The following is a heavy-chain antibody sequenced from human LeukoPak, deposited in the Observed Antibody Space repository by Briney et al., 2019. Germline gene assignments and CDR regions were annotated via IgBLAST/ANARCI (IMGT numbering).Heavy chain of an antibody. V-gene: IGHV4-59*01. CDR1: GGSISSYY. J-gene: IGHJ6*03. CDR2: VDHTGST. D-gene: IGHD1-1*01. CDR3: ARGRVSSSTWYSTYYYYFYMDV. Sequence: SETLSLTCTVSGGSISSYYWSWIRQPPGKGLEWIGYVDHTGSTNFNPSLNGRVSISRDTTKNLFSLRLRSVTAADTAVYFCARGRVSSSTWYSTYYYYFYMDVWGKGTTVTISS.